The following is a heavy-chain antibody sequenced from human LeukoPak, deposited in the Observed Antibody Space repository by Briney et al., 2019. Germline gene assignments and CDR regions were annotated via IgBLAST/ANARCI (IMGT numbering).Heavy chain of an antibody. J-gene: IGHJ4*02. V-gene: IGHV4-31*03. CDR2: IYYSGST. D-gene: IGHD3-16*01. CDR3: ARYYDPDYYFDY. Sequence: SETLSLTCTVSGGSISSGGYYWSWIRQHPGKGLEWIGYIYYSGSTYYNPSLKSRVTISVDTSKNQFSLKLSSVTAADTAVYYCARYYDPDYYFDYWGQGTLVTVSS. CDR1: GGSISSGGYY.